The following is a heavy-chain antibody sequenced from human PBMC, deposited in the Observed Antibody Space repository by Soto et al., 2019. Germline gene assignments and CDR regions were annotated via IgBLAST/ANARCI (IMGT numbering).Heavy chain of an antibody. D-gene: IGHD6-19*01. J-gene: IGHJ4*02. CDR1: GGSISGGGYY. V-gene: IGHV4-31*03. Sequence: QVQLQESGPGLVKPSQTLSLTCTVSGGSISGGGYYWSWIRQHPGKGLEWIGYTYYSGSTYYNPSLKSRVTLAVDASKNQCSLKLSSVTAADTAVYYCGMGIAVAVDYWGQGPLVTVSS. CDR3: GMGIAVAVDY. CDR2: TYYSGST.